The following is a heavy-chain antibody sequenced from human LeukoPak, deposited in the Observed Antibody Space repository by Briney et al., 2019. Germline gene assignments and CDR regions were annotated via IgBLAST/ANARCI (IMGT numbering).Heavy chain of an antibody. CDR2: INPNSGVT. CDR3: ARGDDPVVVTATYYCDY. J-gene: IGHJ4*02. V-gene: IGHV1-2*02. Sequence: ASVKVSCKASGFTFTDYYVHWVRQAPGQELEWMGWINPNSGVTNYAQKFQGRVTMTRNTSISTTYMELKRLRSDDTAVFYCARGDDPVVVTATYYCDYWGQGTLVTVSS. CDR1: GFTFTDYY. D-gene: IGHD2-21*02.